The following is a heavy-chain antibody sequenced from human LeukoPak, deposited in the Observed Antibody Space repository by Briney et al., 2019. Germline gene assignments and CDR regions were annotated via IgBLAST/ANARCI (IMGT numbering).Heavy chain of an antibody. CDR1: GFTFSNYA. J-gene: IGHJ3*02. CDR3: AKGLYYGDSRGFFDI. CDR2: ISYDGSNK. D-gene: IGHD4-17*01. Sequence: PGGSLRLSCAASGFTFSNYAMHWVRQAPGKGLEWVAVISYDGSNKYYADSVKGRFTISRDNSKNTLYLQMNSLRAEDTAVYYCAKGLYYGDSRGFFDIWGQGTMVTVSS. V-gene: IGHV3-30*04.